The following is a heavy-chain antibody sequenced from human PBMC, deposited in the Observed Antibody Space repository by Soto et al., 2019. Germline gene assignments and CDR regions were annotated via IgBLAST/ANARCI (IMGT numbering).Heavy chain of an antibody. J-gene: IGHJ4*02. Sequence: GGSLRLSCAASGFTFSSYAMSWVRQAPGKGLEWVSAISGSGGSTYYADSVKGRFTISRDNSKNTLYLQMNSLRAEDTAVYYCANYPLIVGATPDFDYWGQGTLVTVSS. CDR1: GFTFSSYA. CDR3: ANYPLIVGATPDFDY. D-gene: IGHD1-26*01. V-gene: IGHV3-23*01. CDR2: ISGSGGST.